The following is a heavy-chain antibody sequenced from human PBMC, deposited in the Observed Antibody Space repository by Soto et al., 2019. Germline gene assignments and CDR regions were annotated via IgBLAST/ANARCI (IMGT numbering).Heavy chain of an antibody. CDR2: TYYRSKWSS. V-gene: IGHV6-1*01. CDR1: GDSVSSKSTA. CDR3: ARTGAYLVDY. Sequence: PSQTLSLTCAISGDSVSSKSTAWHWIRQSPSRGLEWLGRTYYRSKWSSNYAVSVKSRITINPDTSKNQFSLQLRSVTPDDTAMYYCARTGAYLVDYWGPGTLVTVSS. J-gene: IGHJ4*02. D-gene: IGHD7-27*01.